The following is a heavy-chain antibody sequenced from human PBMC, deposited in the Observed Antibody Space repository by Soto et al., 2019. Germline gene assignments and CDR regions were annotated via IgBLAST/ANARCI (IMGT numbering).Heavy chain of an antibody. CDR2: MNPNSGNT. CDR3: TRAYGAXTFDX. Sequence: ASVKVSCKASGYTFNNYDIHWVRQAPGHGLEWMGWMNPNSGNTGYAQNFRGRVTMTQNTAIGTAYMELSSLRSDDTATYYCTRAYGAXTFDXWGQGTRVTVSS. CDR1: GYTFNNYD. V-gene: IGHV1-8*02. J-gene: IGHJ5*01. D-gene: IGHD3-10*01.